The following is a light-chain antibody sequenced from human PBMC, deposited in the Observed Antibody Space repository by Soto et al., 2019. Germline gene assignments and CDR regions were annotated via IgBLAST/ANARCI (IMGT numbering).Light chain of an antibody. Sequence: EIVMPQSPATLSVSPGERARLSCRASQNIENKLVWYQQKPGQVPRRLIYDASTRATGIPARFSGSGSGTEFTLTISSLKSEDFAFYYCQQFHYWWTFGQGTKVDIK. CDR3: QQFHYWWT. J-gene: IGKJ1*01. CDR1: QNIENK. V-gene: IGKV3-15*01. CDR2: DAS.